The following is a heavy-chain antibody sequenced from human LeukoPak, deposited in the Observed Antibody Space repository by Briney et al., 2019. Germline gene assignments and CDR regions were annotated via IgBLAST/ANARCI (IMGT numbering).Heavy chain of an antibody. CDR1: GYSFTSYW. Sequence: RAGESLKISCKGSGYSFTSYWIGWVRQMPGKGLEWMGIIYPGDSDTRYSPFFQGQVTISADKSISTAYLQWSSLKASDTAMYYCASGSSSLATDAFDIWGQGTMVTVSS. CDR2: IYPGDSDT. CDR3: ASGSSSLATDAFDI. J-gene: IGHJ3*02. V-gene: IGHV5-51*01. D-gene: IGHD6-6*01.